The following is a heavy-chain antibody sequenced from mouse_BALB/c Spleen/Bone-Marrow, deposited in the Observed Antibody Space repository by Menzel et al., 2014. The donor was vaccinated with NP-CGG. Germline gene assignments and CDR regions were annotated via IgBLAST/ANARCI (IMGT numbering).Heavy chain of an antibody. CDR1: GFSLTSYG. Sequence: QVHVKQSGPGLVAPSQSLSITCTVSGFSLTSYGVHWVRQPPGKGLEWLGVIWAGGSTNYNSALMSRLSISKDNSKSQVFIKMNSLQTDDTAMYYCARVIRYESYFDYWGQGTTLTVSS. D-gene: IGHD2-14*01. CDR2: IWAGGST. J-gene: IGHJ2*01. CDR3: ARVIRYESYFDY. V-gene: IGHV2-9*02.